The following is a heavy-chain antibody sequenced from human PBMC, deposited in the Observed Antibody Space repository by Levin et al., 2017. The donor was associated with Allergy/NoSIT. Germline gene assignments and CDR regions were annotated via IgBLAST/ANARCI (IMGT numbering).Heavy chain of an antibody. J-gene: IGHJ4*02. CDR2: ISYDGSNK. V-gene: IGHV3-30*18. CDR1: GFTFSSYG. D-gene: IGHD6-19*01. CDR3: AKEGSRSGWDPFFDY. Sequence: GGSLRLSCAASGFTFSSYGMHWVRQAPGKGLEWVAVISYDGSNKYYADSVKGRFTISRDNSKNTLYLQMNSLRAEDTAVYYCAKEGSRSGWDPFFDYWGQGTLVTVSS.